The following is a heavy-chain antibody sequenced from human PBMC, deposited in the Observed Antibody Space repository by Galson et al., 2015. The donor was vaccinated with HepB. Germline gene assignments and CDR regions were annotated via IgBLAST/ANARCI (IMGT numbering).Heavy chain of an antibody. CDR1: GYSFTSYW. CDR2: IYPGDSDT. V-gene: IGHV5-51*03. CDR3: ARRLGMDYGDYEDDY. Sequence: QSGAEVKKPGESLKISCKGSGYSFTSYWIGWVRQMPGKGLEWMGIIYPGDSDTRYSPSFQGQVTISADKSISTASLQWSSPKASDTAMYYCARRLGMDYGDYEDDYWGQGTLVTVSS. J-gene: IGHJ4*02. D-gene: IGHD4-17*01.